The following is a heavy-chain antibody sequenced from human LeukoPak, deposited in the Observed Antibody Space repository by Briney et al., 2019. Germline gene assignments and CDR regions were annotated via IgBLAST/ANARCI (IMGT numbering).Heavy chain of an antibody. CDR3: ARVRSDSRGWYEFDY. J-gene: IGHJ4*02. Sequence: PGGSLTLSCAASGFTVSTSYISWVRQVSGEGLEFVSLISISATTDYADSVKGRFTISSDNSKNTLYLQMNSLRAEDTAVYYCARVRSDSRGWYEFDYWGQGTLVTVSS. V-gene: IGHV3-53*01. CDR1: GFTVSTSY. CDR2: ISISATT. D-gene: IGHD6-19*01.